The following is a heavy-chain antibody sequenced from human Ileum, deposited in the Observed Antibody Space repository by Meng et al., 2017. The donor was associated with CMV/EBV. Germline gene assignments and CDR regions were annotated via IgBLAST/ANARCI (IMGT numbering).Heavy chain of an antibody. Sequence: GESLKISCAASAFTFSNYAMSWVRQAPGKGLEWVSGISGSGGSTYYADSVKGRFTISRDNSKNTLYLQMNSLRAEDTAVYYCASPSSSSGLDVWGQGTTVTVSS. J-gene: IGHJ6*02. D-gene: IGHD6-6*01. CDR3: ASPSSSSGLDV. CDR2: ISGSGGST. CDR1: AFTFSNYA. V-gene: IGHV3-23*01.